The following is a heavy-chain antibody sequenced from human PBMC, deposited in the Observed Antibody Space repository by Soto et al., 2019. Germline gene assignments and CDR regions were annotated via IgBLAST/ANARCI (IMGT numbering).Heavy chain of an antibody. CDR3: GSDRALVYTAVVDS. CDR2: IWYDGSNK. D-gene: IGHD5-18*01. J-gene: IGHJ4*02. V-gene: IGHV3-33*01. CDR1: GFTFSTYG. Sequence: QVQLVESGGGVVQPGKSLRLSCAAAGFTFSTYGMHWDRQAPGKGLEWVAVIWYDGSNKYHGDSLKGRFTISRDNSKNSWYRQINNRRAEDTCVYCCGSDRALVYTAVVDSGGQGTLFTVSS.